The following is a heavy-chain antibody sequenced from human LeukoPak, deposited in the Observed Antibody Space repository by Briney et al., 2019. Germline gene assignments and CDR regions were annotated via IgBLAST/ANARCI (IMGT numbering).Heavy chain of an antibody. V-gene: IGHV3-48*03. CDR2: ISSSGSTI. CDR1: GFTFSSYE. J-gene: IGHJ6*02. Sequence: QPGGSLRLSCAASGFTFSSYEMNWVRQAPGKGLEWVSYISSSGSTIYYADSVKGRFTISRDNAKNSLYLQMNSLRAEDTAVYYCARSAVLLWFGELSHYGMDVWGQGTTVTVSS. D-gene: IGHD3-10*01. CDR3: ARSAVLLWFGELSHYGMDV.